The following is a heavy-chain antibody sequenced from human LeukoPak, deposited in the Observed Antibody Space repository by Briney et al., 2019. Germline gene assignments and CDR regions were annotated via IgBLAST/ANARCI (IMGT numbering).Heavy chain of an antibody. J-gene: IGHJ5*02. Sequence: VKVSCKASGGTFSSYAISWVRQAPGQGLEWMGGIIPIFGTANYAQKFQGRVTITTDESTSTAYMELCSLSSEDTAVYYCARGGGPYYDFWSGYWFDPWGQGTLVTVSS. CDR3: ARGGGPYYDFWSGYWFDP. CDR1: GGTFSSYA. D-gene: IGHD3-3*01. V-gene: IGHV1-69*13. CDR2: IIPIFGTA.